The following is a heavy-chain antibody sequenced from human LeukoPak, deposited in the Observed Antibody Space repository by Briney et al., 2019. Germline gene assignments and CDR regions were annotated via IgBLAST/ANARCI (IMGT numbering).Heavy chain of an antibody. CDR1: GFTFSSYA. CDR2: ISGSGGST. V-gene: IGHV3-23*01. Sequence: PGGSLRLSCAASGFTFSSYAMNWVRQAPGKGLEWVSGISGSGGSTYYADSVKGRFPISRDNSRNTLSLQMNTLRTEDTAIYFCAKDLGGYANFEGFDHWGQGVPVTVSS. J-gene: IGHJ4*02. D-gene: IGHD3-9*01. CDR3: AKDLGGYANFEGFDH.